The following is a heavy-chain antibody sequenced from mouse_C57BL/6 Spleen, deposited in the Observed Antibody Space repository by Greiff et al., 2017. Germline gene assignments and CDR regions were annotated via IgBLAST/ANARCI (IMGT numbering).Heavy chain of an antibody. D-gene: IGHD2-2*01. CDR3: ARGWLPDYYAMDY. CDR2: IDPSDSET. J-gene: IGHJ4*01. CDR1: GYNFTSYW. Sequence: VQLQQPGAELVRPGSSVKLSCKASGYNFTSYWMHWVKKRPIQRLEWIGNIDPSDSETHYNQKFKDKATLTVDKSSSTAYMQRSSLTSEYSAVYYCARGWLPDYYAMDYWGQGTSVTVAS. V-gene: IGHV1-52*01.